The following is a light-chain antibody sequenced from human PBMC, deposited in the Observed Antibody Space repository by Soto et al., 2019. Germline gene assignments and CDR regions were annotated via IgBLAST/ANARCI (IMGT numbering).Light chain of an antibody. Sequence: QSALTQPPSASGSPGQSVTISCTGTSSDVGGYNYVSWYQQHPGKAPKLMIYEVSKRPSGVPDRFSGSTSGNTASLTVSGLQAEDEADYYCSSYAGSNNYVFGTGTKLTVL. CDR1: SSDVGGYNY. J-gene: IGLJ1*01. CDR3: SSYAGSNNYV. V-gene: IGLV2-8*01. CDR2: EVS.